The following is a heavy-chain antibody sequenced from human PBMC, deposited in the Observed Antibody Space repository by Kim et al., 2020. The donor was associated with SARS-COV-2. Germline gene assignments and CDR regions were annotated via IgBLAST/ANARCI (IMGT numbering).Heavy chain of an antibody. CDR1: GFSFSGYA. D-gene: IGHD2-21*02. CDR2: ISASGDTT. Sequence: GGSLRLSCAASGFSFSGYAMTWVRQAPGKGLDWVSYISASGDTTYYADSVKGRFTISRDNSTNMLYMEMKSLRVEDTAIYFCVKEGVGMVTVDEGDYWG. V-gene: IGHV3-23*01. CDR3: VKEGVGMVTVDEGDY. J-gene: IGHJ4*01.